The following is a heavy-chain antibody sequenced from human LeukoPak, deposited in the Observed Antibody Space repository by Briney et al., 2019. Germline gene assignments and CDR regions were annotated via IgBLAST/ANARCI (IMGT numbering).Heavy chain of an antibody. CDR3: AREYRGNYRLFDY. CDR2: ISSSGSYI. D-gene: IGHD1-26*01. Sequence: GGSLRLSCAASGFTFTSYNMDWVRQAPGRGLEWVSSISSSGSYIYYADSVKGRFTISRDNAKNSLYLQMNSLRAEDTAVYYCAREYRGNYRLFDYWGQGTLVIVSS. J-gene: IGHJ4*02. V-gene: IGHV3-21*01. CDR1: GFTFTSYN.